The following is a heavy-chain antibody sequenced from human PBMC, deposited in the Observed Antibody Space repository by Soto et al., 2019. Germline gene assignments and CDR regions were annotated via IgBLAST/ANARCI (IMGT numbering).Heavy chain of an antibody. CDR2: ISSSSSTI. D-gene: IGHD3-3*01. Sequence: GGSLRLSCAASGFTFSSYSMNWVRQAPGKGLEWVSYISSSSSTIYYADSVKGRFTISRDNAKNSLYLQMNSLRAEDTAVYYCARELSFYYDFWSQAFDHWAQGTLVTVSS. CDR3: ARELSFYYDFWSQAFDH. V-gene: IGHV3-48*01. J-gene: IGHJ4*02. CDR1: GFTFSSYS.